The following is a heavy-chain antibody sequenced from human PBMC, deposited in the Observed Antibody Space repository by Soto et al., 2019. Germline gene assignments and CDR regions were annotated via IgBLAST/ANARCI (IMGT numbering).Heavy chain of an antibody. Sequence: QVQLVQSGAEVKKPGASVKVSCKASGYTFTSYGISWVRQAPGQGLEWMGWISAYNGNTNYAQKLQGRVTMTTDPSTSTAYMELRRLRSDDTAVYYCARDRLMVVPAALYNWFDPWGQGTLVTVSS. CDR1: GYTFTSYG. J-gene: IGHJ5*02. D-gene: IGHD2-2*01. V-gene: IGHV1-18*01. CDR3: ARDRLMVVPAALYNWFDP. CDR2: ISAYNGNT.